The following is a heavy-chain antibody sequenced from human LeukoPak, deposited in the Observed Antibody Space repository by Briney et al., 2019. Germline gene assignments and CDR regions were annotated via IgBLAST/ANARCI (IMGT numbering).Heavy chain of an antibody. CDR3: ARGPLEGFQ. J-gene: IGHJ4*02. CDR2: VDPEDGET. D-gene: IGHD2-15*01. V-gene: IGHV1-69-2*01. Sequence: GASVKVSCKASGYTFTDYYMHWVQQAPGKGLEWMGRVDPEDGETIYAEKFQGRVTITADTSTDTAYMELSSLRSEDTAVYYCARGPLEGFQWGQGTLVTVSS. CDR1: GYTFTDYY.